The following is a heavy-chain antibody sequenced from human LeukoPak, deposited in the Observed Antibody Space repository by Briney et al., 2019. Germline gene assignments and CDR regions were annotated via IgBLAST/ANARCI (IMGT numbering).Heavy chain of an antibody. J-gene: IGHJ4*02. Sequence: SETLSLTCAVSGYSISSGYYWGWIRQPPGKGLEWIGSIYHSGSTYYNPSLKSRVTISVDTSKNQFSLKLSSVTAADTAVHYCARAESSWDIDYWGQGTLVTVSS. V-gene: IGHV4-38-2*01. CDR2: IYHSGST. D-gene: IGHD6-13*01. CDR3: ARAESSWDIDY. CDR1: GYSISSGYY.